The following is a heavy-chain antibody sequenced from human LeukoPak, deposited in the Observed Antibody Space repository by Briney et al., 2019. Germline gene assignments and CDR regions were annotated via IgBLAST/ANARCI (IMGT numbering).Heavy chain of an antibody. Sequence: GGTLRLSCAASRFAFSGYGMTWVRQAPGKGLEWVSTITPSGATTYYADSVKGRFTISRDNTKNTLFLQMNSLRAEDTAIHYCVKRKDHQYFDHWGQGTLVTVSS. CDR2: ITPSGATT. CDR3: VKRKDHQYFDH. CDR1: RFAFSGYG. J-gene: IGHJ4*02. V-gene: IGHV3-23*01.